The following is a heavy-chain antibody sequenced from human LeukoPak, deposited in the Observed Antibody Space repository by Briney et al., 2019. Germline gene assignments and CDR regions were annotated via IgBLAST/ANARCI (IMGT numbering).Heavy chain of an antibody. J-gene: IGHJ4*02. CDR2: ITASGGNT. CDR3: AKGNGYSYGRYYFDY. V-gene: IGHV3-23*01. D-gene: IGHD5-18*01. CDR1: GFTFSSYA. Sequence: GGSLRLSCAASGFTFSSYAMGWGRQAPGRGLEWVSAITASGGNTYYADSVKGRFTISRDNSKNTLYLQVNSLRAEDTAVYYCAKGNGYSYGRYYFDYWGQGTLVTVSS.